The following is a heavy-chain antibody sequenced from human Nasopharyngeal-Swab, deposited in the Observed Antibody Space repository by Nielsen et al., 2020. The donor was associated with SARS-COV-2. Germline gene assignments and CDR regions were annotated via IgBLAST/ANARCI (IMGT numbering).Heavy chain of an antibody. J-gene: IGHJ6*03. CDR2: IYPGDSDT. CDR3: ARQGAVAGYYYYYMDV. V-gene: IGHV5-51*01. D-gene: IGHD6-19*01. CDR1: GYSFTSYW. Sequence: GESLKISCKGSGYSFTSYWIGWVRQMPGKGLEWMGIIYPGDSDTRYSPSFQGQVTISADKSISTAYLQWSSLKASDTAMYYCARQGAVAGYYYYYMDVWGKGTTVTVS.